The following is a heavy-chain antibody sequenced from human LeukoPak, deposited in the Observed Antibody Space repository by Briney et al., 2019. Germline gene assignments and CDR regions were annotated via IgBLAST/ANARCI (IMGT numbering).Heavy chain of an antibody. D-gene: IGHD2-2*01. CDR3: ASPVGVPAAMGRDYYYYYGMDV. CDR2: INHSGGST. V-gene: IGHV1-46*01. J-gene: IGHJ6*02. CDR1: GYTVTSYY. Sequence: ASVKVSCKASGYTVTSYYMHWVRQAPGQGLEWIGIINHSGGSTSYAQKFQGRVTMTRDTSTSTVYMELSSLRSEDTAVYYCASPVGVPAAMGRDYYYYYGMDVWGQGTTVTVSS.